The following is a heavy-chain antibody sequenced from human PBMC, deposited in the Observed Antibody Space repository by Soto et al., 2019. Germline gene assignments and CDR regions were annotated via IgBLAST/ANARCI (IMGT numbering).Heavy chain of an antibody. J-gene: IGHJ4*02. CDR3: ARACRGWT. Sequence: QVQLQESGPGLVKPSETLSLTCTVSGGSVSSSIYHWSWIRQPPGKGLEWLGYVHYSASTVYHPSLKSRVTILLDTSKNQFSLRLSSVTAADAAVYYCARACRGWTWGQGTLVTVSS. CDR2: VHYSAST. V-gene: IGHV4-61*01. CDR1: GGSVSSSIYH. D-gene: IGHD2-15*01.